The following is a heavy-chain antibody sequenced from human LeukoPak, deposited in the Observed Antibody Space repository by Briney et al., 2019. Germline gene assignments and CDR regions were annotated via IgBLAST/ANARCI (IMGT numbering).Heavy chain of an antibody. V-gene: IGHV4-31*03. Sequence: SETLSLTCTVSGDSISSATYYWGWIRHHPGKGLEWIGHIFYSGSTYYNPSLKSRITISVDTSKNQFSLKLGSVTAADTAVYYCARVPSSGYYDVEYFFDYWGQGTLVTVSS. D-gene: IGHD3-22*01. CDR1: GDSISSATYY. J-gene: IGHJ4*02. CDR3: ARVPSSGYYDVEYFFDY. CDR2: IFYSGST.